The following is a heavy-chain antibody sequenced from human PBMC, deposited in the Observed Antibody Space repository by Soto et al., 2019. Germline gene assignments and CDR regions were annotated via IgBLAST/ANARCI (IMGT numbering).Heavy chain of an antibody. Sequence: GGSLSRSCEPYEHTLSDYIGYGVRKVTGESLECVSTIGTLHDTYYTDSVKGRFTISRDNARGSVYLQMHNLRAGDTGYYFCARGRSKGCLAPPPSRFGPLGQGVVVEVSS. V-gene: IGHV3-13*01. D-gene: IGHD6-19*01. J-gene: IGHJ5*02. CDR2: IGTLHDT. CDR1: EHTLSDYI. CDR3: ARGRSKGCLAPPPSRFGP.